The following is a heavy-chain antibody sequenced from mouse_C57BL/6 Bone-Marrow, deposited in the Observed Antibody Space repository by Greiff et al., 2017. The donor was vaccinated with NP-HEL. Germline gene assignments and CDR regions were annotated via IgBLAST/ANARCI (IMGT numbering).Heavy chain of an antibody. Sequence: VHLVESGPGLVQPSQSLSITCTVSGFSLTSYGLHWVRQSPGKGLEWLGVIWRGGSTDYNAAFMSRLSITKDNSKSQVFFKMNSLQADDTAIYYCAKIENYAMDYWGQGTSVTVSS. V-gene: IGHV2-5*01. CDR1: GFSLTSYG. CDR2: IWRGGST. CDR3: AKIENYAMDY. J-gene: IGHJ4*01.